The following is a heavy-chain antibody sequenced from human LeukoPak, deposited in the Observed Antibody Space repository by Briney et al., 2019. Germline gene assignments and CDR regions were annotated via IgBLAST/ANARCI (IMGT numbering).Heavy chain of an antibody. J-gene: IGHJ3*02. Sequence: SETLSLTCTVSGGSLSSSSYYWGWLRQPPGTGLEWLGYIYYSGSTYYNPSLKSRVTISVDTSKNQFSLKLSSVTAADTAVYYCACRGGSCRQSSAFDIWGQGAMVTVSS. CDR3: ACRGGSCRQSSAFDI. D-gene: IGHD2-15*01. CDR2: IYYSGST. V-gene: IGHV4-39*01. CDR1: GGSLSSSSYY.